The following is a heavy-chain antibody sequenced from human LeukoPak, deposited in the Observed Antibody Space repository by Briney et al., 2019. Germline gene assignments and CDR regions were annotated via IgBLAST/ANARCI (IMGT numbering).Heavy chain of an antibody. D-gene: IGHD3/OR15-3a*01. V-gene: IGHV3-7*03. CDR1: GFTFSSYW. CDR3: ARADGTGGPYDY. CDR2: IKQDGSEK. Sequence: GGSLRLSCAASGFTFSSYWMSWVRQAPGKGLEWVANIKQDGSEKYYVDSVKGRFTISRDNSKNTLFLQMNSLRAEDTAVYYCARADGTGGPYDYWGQGTLVTVSS. J-gene: IGHJ4*02.